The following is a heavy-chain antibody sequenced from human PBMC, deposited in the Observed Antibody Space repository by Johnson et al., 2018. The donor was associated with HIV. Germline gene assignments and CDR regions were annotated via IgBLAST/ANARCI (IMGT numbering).Heavy chain of an antibody. CDR1: GFTVSSSY. CDR3: ARGDYGDYLNAFDI. Sequence: VQLMESGGGLVQPGGSLRLSCAASGFTVSSSYMSWVRQAPGKGLEWVSVIYSAGSTYYADSVKGRFTISRDNSKNSLYLQMNSLRAGDTAVYYCARGDYGDYLNAFDIWGQGTMVTVSS. V-gene: IGHV3-66*01. CDR2: IYSAGST. D-gene: IGHD4-17*01. J-gene: IGHJ3*02.